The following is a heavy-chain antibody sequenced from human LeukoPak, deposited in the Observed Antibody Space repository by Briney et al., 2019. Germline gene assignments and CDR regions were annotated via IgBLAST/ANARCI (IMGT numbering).Heavy chain of an antibody. CDR2: ISAYNGNT. D-gene: IGHD3-22*01. CDR3: ARETNYYDSSGYYYVY. CDR1: GCTFTSYG. Sequence: ASVKVSCKASGCTFTSYGISWVRQAPGQGLEWMGWISAYNGNTNYAQKLQGRVTMTTDTSTSTAYMELRSLRSDDTAVYYCARETNYYDSSGYYYVYWGQGTLVTVSS. J-gene: IGHJ4*02. V-gene: IGHV1-18*01.